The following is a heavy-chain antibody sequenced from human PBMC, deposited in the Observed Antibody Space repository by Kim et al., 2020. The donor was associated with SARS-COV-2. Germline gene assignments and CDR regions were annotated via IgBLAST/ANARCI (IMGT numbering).Heavy chain of an antibody. D-gene: IGHD2-2*01. CDR2: IIPILGIA. CDR3: ARTGDCSSTSCYGHRAFDI. V-gene: IGHV1-69*04. Sequence: SVKVSCKASGGTFSSYAISWVRQAPGQGLEWMGRIIPILGIANYAQKFQGRVTITADKSTSTAYMELSSLRSEDTAVYYCARTGDCSSTSCYGHRAFDIWGQGTMVTVSS. J-gene: IGHJ3*02. CDR1: GGTFSSYA.